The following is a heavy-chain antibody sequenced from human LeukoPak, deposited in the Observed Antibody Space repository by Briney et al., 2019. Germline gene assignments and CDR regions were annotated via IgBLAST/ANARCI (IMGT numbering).Heavy chain of an antibody. CDR2: TYYSGTT. V-gene: IGHV4-30-4*01. Sequence: SETLSLTCTVSGGSISSGDYYWSWIRQPPGKGLEWIGYTYYSGTTYYNPSLKSRVTISVDTSKNQFSLMLSSVTAADTAVCYCARRKSGWFDPWGQGTLVTVSS. J-gene: IGHJ5*02. CDR1: GGSISSGDYY. CDR3: ARRKSGWFDP.